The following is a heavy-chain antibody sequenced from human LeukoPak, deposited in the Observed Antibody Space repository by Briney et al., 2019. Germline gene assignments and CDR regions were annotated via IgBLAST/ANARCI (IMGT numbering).Heavy chain of an antibody. V-gene: IGHV3-23*01. Sequence: TGGSLRLSCAASGFTFRSYAMTWVRQAPGKGLQWVSSISGSGGSTYYADSVKGRFTISKSNSKNTVYLQMNSLRAEDTAVYYCAKVLRGLAYYGDYSDWGQGTLVTVSS. CDR2: ISGSGGST. CDR1: GFTFRSYA. D-gene: IGHD4-17*01. J-gene: IGHJ4*02. CDR3: AKVLRGLAYYGDYSD.